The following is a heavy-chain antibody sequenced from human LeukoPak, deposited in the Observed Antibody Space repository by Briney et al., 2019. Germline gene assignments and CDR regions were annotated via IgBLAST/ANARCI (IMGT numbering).Heavy chain of an antibody. V-gene: IGHV3-30-3*01. J-gene: IGHJ4*02. D-gene: IGHD4-17*01. CDR2: ISYDGSNK. CDR1: GFTFSSYA. Sequence: GGSLRLSCAASGFTFSSYAMHWVRQAPGKGLEWVAVISYDGSNKYYADSVKGRFTISRDNSKNTLYLQMNSLRAEDTAVYYCARDDGDYAHPVDYWGQGTLVTVSS. CDR3: ARDDGDYAHPVDY.